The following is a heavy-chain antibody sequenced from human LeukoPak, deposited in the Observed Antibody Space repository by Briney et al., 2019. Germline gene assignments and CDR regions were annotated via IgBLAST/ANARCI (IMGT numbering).Heavy chain of an antibody. CDR1: GGTFSSYA. CDR2: IIPIFGTA. D-gene: IGHD6-13*01. CDR3: ASSRQQLVLGMDV. Sequence: SVKVSCKASGGTFSSYAVSWVRQAPGQGLEWMGGIIPIFGTANYAQKFQGRVTITADESTSTAYMELSSLRSEDTAVYYCASSRQQLVLGMDVWGQGTTVTVSS. V-gene: IGHV1-69*13. J-gene: IGHJ6*02.